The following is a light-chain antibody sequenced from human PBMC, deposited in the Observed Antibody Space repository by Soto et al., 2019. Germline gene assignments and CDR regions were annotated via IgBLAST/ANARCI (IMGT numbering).Light chain of an antibody. V-gene: IGKV1-33*01. CDR1: EEISNH. CDR3: QRYDNGGKR. J-gene: IGKJ5*01. CDR2: DAS. Sequence: IQITESTSSLSASVGDRGTITCQESEEISNHLHWYKVKSGKAPKLLIYDASNLQTGVPSRFSGSGSGTDFTLTICSLQPEESATFYCQRYDNGGKRFGEGTRLEIK.